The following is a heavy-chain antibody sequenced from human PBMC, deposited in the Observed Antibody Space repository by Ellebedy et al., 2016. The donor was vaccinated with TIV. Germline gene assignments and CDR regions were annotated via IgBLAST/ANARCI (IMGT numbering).Heavy chain of an antibody. CDR3: ARPWAEMATIGDAFDI. Sequence: GESLKISCAASGFTFSSYAMSWVRQAPGKGLEWVSAISGSGGSTYYADAVKGRFTISRDNSKNTLYLHMKSLRAEDTAVYYCARPWAEMATIGDAFDIWGQGTMVTVSS. D-gene: IGHD5-24*01. J-gene: IGHJ3*02. CDR1: GFTFSSYA. CDR2: ISGSGGST. V-gene: IGHV3-23*01.